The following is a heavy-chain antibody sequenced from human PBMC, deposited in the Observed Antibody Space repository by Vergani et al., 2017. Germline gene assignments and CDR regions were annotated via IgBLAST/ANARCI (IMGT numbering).Heavy chain of an antibody. Sequence: QVQLVESGGGVVQPGRSLRLSCAASGFIFSTYGMHWVRQAPGKGLEWVAVVSNDGSNKYYSDSVKGRFTISREKSKNTLYLQMNSLRAEDTAVYYCAKDRGRDSSGWYYYYYGMDVWGQGTTVTVSS. CDR2: VSNDGSNK. CDR3: AKDRGRDSSGWYYYYYGMDV. CDR1: GFIFSTYG. V-gene: IGHV3-30*18. J-gene: IGHJ6*02. D-gene: IGHD6-19*01.